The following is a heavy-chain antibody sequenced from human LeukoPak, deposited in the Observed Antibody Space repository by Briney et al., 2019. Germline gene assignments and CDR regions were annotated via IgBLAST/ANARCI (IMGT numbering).Heavy chain of an antibody. CDR2: IKSDGSST. Sequence: PGGSLRLSCAASVFPFSSYWMHWVRQAPGKGLVWVSRIKSDGSSTSYADSVKGRFTVSRDNAKNTLYLQMNSLRAEDTAVYYCARDQYSSGPRPIDYWGQGTLVTVSS. CDR1: VFPFSSYW. CDR3: ARDQYSSGPRPIDY. V-gene: IGHV3-74*01. J-gene: IGHJ4*02. D-gene: IGHD5-18*01.